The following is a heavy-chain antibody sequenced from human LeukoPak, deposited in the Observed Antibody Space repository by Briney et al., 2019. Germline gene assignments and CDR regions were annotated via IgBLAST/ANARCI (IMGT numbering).Heavy chain of an antibody. J-gene: IGHJ4*02. CDR1: GGTFSSYA. CDR3: ARSHSYGYVASGAFDH. Sequence: SVKVSCKASGGTFSSYAISWVRQAPGQGLEWMGRIIPIFGTANYAQKFQGRVTITADKSTSTAYMELSSLRSEDTAVYYCARSHSYGYVASGAFDHWGQGTLVTVSS. CDR2: IIPIFGTA. V-gene: IGHV1-69*06. D-gene: IGHD5-18*01.